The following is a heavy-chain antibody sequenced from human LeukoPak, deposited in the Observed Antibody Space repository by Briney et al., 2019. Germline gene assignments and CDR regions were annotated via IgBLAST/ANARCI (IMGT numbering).Heavy chain of an antibody. CDR3: AKGGYDYALSASHLDY. CDR2: ISGSGGST. J-gene: IGHJ4*02. Sequence: GGSLRLSCAASGFTFSSYAMSWVRQAPGKGLEWVSAISGSGGSTYYADSVKGRFTISRDNSKNTLFLQMNSLRAEDTAVYYCAKGGYDYALSASHLDYWGQGTLVTVSS. V-gene: IGHV3-23*01. D-gene: IGHD3-16*01. CDR1: GFTFSSYA.